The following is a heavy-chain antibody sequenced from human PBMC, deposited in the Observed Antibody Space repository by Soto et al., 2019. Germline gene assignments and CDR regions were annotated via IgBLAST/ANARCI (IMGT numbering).Heavy chain of an antibody. D-gene: IGHD4-17*01. CDR2: INTYNGNT. V-gene: IGHV1-18*01. CDR3: SRGSYGDYDY. CDR1: GYTFTNYG. Sequence: QVQLVQSGGEVKKPGASVMVSCKASGYTFTNYGISWVRQAPGQGLEWMGWINTYNGNTHYAQNFQGRVTMTTDTSTTTAYMELSSLRSDDTAMYFCSRGSYGDYDYWGQGTLVTVSS. J-gene: IGHJ4*02.